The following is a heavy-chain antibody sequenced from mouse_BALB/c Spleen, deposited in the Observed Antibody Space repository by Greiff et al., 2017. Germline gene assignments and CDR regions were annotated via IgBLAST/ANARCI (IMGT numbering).Heavy chain of an antibody. J-gene: IGHJ1*01. V-gene: IGHV3-2*02. CDR1: GYSITSDYA. CDR3: ARIHYYGYKYFDV. Sequence: EVMLVESGPGLVKPSQSLSLTCTVTGYSITSDYAWNWIRQFPGNKLEWMGYISYSGSTSYNPSLKSRISITRDTSKNQFFLQLNSVTTEDTATYYCARIHYYGYKYFDVWGAGTTVTVSS. D-gene: IGHD1-2*01. CDR2: ISYSGST.